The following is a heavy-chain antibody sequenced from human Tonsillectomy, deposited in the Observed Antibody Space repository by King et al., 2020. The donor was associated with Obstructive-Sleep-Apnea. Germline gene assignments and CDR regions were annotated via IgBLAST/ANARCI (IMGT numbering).Heavy chain of an antibody. D-gene: IGHD2-2*01. V-gene: IGHV4-31*03. CDR3: AGDNGANCSSTSCYSAPYYYFGMDV. J-gene: IGHJ6*02. CDR2: IYYNGTT. Sequence: QLQESGPGLVKPSQTLSLTRTVSGGSISSGGYYWSWIRQHPGRGLEWSGYIYYNGTTYHNPSLKGRVTMSVDTSKNQFSLKVRSVTAADTAVYYCAGDNGANCSSTSCYSAPYYYFGMDVWGQGTTVTVSS. CDR1: GGSISSGGYY.